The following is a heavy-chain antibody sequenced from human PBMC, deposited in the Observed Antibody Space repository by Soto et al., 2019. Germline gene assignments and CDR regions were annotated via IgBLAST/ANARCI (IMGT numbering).Heavy chain of an antibody. Sequence: GGSLRLSCAASGFTFSSYWMSWVRQAPGKGLEWVANIKQDGSEKYYVDSVKGRFTISRDNAKNSLYLQMNSLRAEDTAVYYCAREAVATVTTGTIFRYFDYWGQGTLVTVSS. J-gene: IGHJ4*02. V-gene: IGHV3-7*01. CDR1: GFTFSSYW. CDR3: AREAVATVTTGTIFRYFDY. D-gene: IGHD4-17*01. CDR2: IKQDGSEK.